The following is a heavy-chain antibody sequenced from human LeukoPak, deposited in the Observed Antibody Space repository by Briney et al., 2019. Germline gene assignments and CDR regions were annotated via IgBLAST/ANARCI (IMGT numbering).Heavy chain of an antibody. CDR1: GGSFSGYY. CDR3: ARDLAYCTNGECYRRFDY. Sequence: PSETLSLTCAVYGGSFSGYYWSWIRQPPGKGLEWIGEINHSGSTNYNPSLKSRVTISVDTSKNQFSLKLSSVTAADTAVYYCARDLAYCTNGECYRRFDYWGQGTLVTVSS. J-gene: IGHJ4*02. V-gene: IGHV4-34*01. D-gene: IGHD2-8*01. CDR2: INHSGST.